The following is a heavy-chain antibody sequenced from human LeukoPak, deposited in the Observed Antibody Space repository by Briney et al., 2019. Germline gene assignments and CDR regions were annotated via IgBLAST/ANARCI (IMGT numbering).Heavy chain of an antibody. CDR3: ARGNLVAATPFDY. V-gene: IGHV4-4*07. J-gene: IGHJ4*02. Sequence: SETLSLTCSISGGSIFTYYWSWVRQPAGKGLEWIGRIHTGGSTNYSPSLKSRVTMSLDTSKNQFSLKLSSVTAADTAVYYCARGNLVAATPFDYWGQGTLVTVSS. D-gene: IGHD2-15*01. CDR1: GGSIFTYY. CDR2: IHTGGST.